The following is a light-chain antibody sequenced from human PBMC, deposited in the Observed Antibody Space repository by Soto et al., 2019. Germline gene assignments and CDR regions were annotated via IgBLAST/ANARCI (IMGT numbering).Light chain of an antibody. J-gene: IGLJ1*01. CDR1: SSDVGGYNY. Sequence: QSALTQPASVSGSPGQSITISCTGTSSDVGGYNYVSWYQQHPGKAPKLMIYDVSNRPSGVSKRFSGSKSGNTASPTISGLQAEDEADYYCSSYTSSSTEVFGTGTKLTVL. V-gene: IGLV2-14*01. CDR2: DVS. CDR3: SSYTSSSTEV.